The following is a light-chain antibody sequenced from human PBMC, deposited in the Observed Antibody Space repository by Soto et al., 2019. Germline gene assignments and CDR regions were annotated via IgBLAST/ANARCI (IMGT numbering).Light chain of an antibody. CDR2: EVS. V-gene: IGLV2-23*02. CDR3: CSYAGSSTVV. J-gene: IGLJ2*01. Sequence: QSVLTQPASVSGSPGQSITISCTGTSSDVGSYNLVSWYQQHPGKAPKLMIYEVSKRPSGVCNRFSGSKSGNTASLTISGLQAEDEADYYCCSYAGSSTVVFGGGTKLTVL. CDR1: SSDVGSYNL.